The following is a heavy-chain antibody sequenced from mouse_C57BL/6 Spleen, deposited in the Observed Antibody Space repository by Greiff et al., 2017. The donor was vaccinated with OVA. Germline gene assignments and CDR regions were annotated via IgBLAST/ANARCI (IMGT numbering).Heavy chain of an antibody. J-gene: IGHJ2*01. CDR2: IRNKANNHAT. CDR3: TTRYYYGSSYRDY. V-gene: IGHV6-6*01. D-gene: IGHD1-1*01. CDR1: GFTFSDAW. Sequence: EVMLVESGGGLVQPGGSMKLSCAASGFTFSDAWMDWVRQSPEKGLEWVAEIRNKANNHATYYAESVKGRFTISRDDSKSSVYLQMNSLRAEDTGIYYCTTRYYYGSSYRDYWGQGTTLTVSS.